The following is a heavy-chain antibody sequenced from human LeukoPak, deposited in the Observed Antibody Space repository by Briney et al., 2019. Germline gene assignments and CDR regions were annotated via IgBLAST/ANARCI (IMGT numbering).Heavy chain of an antibody. D-gene: IGHD3-10*01. Sequence: SQTLSLTCAVSGGSISSGGYSWSWIRQPPGKGLEWIVYIYHSGSTYYNPSLKSRVTISVDTSKNQFSLKLSSVTAADTAVYYCARRTGGPGSYWPPDIWGQGTMVTVSS. CDR2: IYHSGST. CDR3: ARRTGGPGSYWPPDI. V-gene: IGHV4-30-2*05. J-gene: IGHJ3*02. CDR1: GGSISSGGYS.